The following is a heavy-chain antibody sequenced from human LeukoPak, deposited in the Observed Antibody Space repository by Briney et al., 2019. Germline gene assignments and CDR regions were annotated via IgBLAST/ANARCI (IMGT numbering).Heavy chain of an antibody. CDR1: GGTFSSYA. CDR2: INPSGGST. J-gene: IGHJ4*02. Sequence: GASVKVSCKASGGTFSSYAISWVRQAPGQGLEWMGIINPSGGSTSYAQKFQGRVTMTRDTSTSTVYMELSSLRSEDTAVYYCARVKITMVRGAHSYFDYWGQGTLVTVSS. V-gene: IGHV1-46*01. CDR3: ARVKITMVRGAHSYFDY. D-gene: IGHD3-10*01.